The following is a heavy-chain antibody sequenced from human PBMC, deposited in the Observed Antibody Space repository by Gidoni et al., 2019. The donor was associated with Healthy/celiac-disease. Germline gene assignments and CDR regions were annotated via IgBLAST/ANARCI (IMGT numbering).Heavy chain of an antibody. CDR1: GFTFSSYS. D-gene: IGHD6-13*01. CDR2: ISSSSSYI. V-gene: IGHV3-21*01. Sequence: EVQLVESGGGLVKPGGSLRLACAAAGFTFSSYSMNWVRQAPGKGLEWVSSISSSSSYIYYAASVKGRFTISRDNAKNSLYLQMNSLRAEDTAVYYCARDPSSSWYDYWGQGTLVTVSS. J-gene: IGHJ4*02. CDR3: ARDPSSSWYDY.